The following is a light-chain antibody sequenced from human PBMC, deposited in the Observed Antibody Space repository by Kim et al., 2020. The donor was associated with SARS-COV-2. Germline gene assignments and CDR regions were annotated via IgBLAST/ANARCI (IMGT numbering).Light chain of an antibody. Sequence: ASVRDRVTITCRASQSTSSWLALYQQNPGKAPKLLIYKASSLESGVPSRFSGIGSGTEFTLTISSLQPDDFATYYCQQYNSYSLTFGQGTKVDIK. CDR3: QQYNSYSLT. J-gene: IGKJ1*01. CDR2: KAS. V-gene: IGKV1-5*03. CDR1: QSTSSW.